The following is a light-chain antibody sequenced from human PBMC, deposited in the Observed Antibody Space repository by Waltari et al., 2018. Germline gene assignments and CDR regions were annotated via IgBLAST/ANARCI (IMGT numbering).Light chain of an antibody. CDR1: QSISSW. Sequence: DIQMTQSPSTMSASVGDRVTIPCRASQSISSWLAWYQQKPGKAPKLLSYKASSLESGVPSRFSDCESGTEFTLTISSLQPDDFATYYCQQYNSYSRRTFGQGTKVEIK. J-gene: IGKJ1*01. CDR2: KAS. V-gene: IGKV1-5*03. CDR3: QQYNSYSRRT.